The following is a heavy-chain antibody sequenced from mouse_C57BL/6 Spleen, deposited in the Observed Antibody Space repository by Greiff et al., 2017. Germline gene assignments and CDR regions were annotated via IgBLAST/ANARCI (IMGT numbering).Heavy chain of an antibody. Sequence: EVKLQQSGPELVKPGASVKISCKASGYTFTDYYMNWVKQSHGKSLEWIGDINPNNGGTSYNQKFKGKATLTVDKSSSTVYMELSRLTSEDSAVYVCARHEEEGYYAMDYWGQGTSVTVSS. CDR3: ARHEEEGYYAMDY. CDR2: INPNNGGT. V-gene: IGHV1-26*01. CDR1: GYTFTDYY. J-gene: IGHJ4*01.